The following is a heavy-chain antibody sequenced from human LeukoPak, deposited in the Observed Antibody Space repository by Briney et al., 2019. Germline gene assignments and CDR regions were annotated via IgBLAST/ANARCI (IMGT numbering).Heavy chain of an antibody. D-gene: IGHD1-26*01. Sequence: ASVKVSCKASGYTFTSYGISWVRQAPGQGLEWMGWVSAYNGNTNYAQKLQGRVTMTTDTSTSTAYMELRSLRSDDTAVYYCARQWELLRDFDYWGQGTLVTVSS. CDR2: VSAYNGNT. CDR1: GYTFTSYG. J-gene: IGHJ4*02. CDR3: ARQWELLRDFDY. V-gene: IGHV1-18*01.